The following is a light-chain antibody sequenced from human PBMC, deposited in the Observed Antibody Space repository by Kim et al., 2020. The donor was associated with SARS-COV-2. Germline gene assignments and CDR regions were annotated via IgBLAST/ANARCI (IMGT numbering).Light chain of an antibody. Sequence: QLVLTQAPSASGTPGQRVAISCFGSNSNVGDNTVNWYQQLPGTAPKLLIYTDNQRPSGVPDRFSGSKSGTSASLAISGLQSEDEADYYCAAWDDSLNVLVFGGGTQLTVL. CDR2: TDN. CDR1: NSNVGDNT. CDR3: AAWDDSLNVLV. V-gene: IGLV1-44*01. J-gene: IGLJ3*02.